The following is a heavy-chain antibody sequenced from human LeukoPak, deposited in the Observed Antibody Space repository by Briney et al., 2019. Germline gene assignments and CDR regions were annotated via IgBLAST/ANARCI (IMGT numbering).Heavy chain of an antibody. Sequence: SETLSLTCSVSGGSISSSSYCWGWIRQPPGTGLEWIGTICHSGSTYYNPSLKSRVTISVDTSKNQFSLKQSSVTVADTAVYYCARARYVNSFYAFDIWGQGTLVTVSS. CDR1: GGSISSSSYC. V-gene: IGHV4-39*01. CDR3: ARARYVNSFYAFDI. CDR2: ICHSGST. J-gene: IGHJ3*02. D-gene: IGHD3-9*01.